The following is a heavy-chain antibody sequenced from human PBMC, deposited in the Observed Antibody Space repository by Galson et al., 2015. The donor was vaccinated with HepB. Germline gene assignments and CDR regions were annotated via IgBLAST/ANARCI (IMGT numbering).Heavy chain of an antibody. Sequence: SVKVSCKASGYTFTSYGISWVRQAPGQGLEWMGRIIPILGIANYAQKFQGRVTITADKSTSTAYMELSSLRSEDTAVYYCARYNWNGEDNWFDPWGQGTLVTVSS. CDR1: GYTFTSYG. CDR2: IIPILGIA. J-gene: IGHJ5*02. V-gene: IGHV1-69*04. CDR3: ARYNWNGEDNWFDP. D-gene: IGHD1-1*01.